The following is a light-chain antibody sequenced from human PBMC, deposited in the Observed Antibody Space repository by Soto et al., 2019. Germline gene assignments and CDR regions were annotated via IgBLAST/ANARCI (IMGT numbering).Light chain of an antibody. CDR1: QRVSSSY. Sequence: IVLTQCPGTLSLSPRERATLSCMASQRVSSSYLAWYQQKPGQAPRLLIYGASSRATGIPDRFSGSGSGTDFTLTISRLEPEDFAVYYCQQYGSSPRTFGRGTKVDIK. J-gene: IGKJ1*01. V-gene: IGKV3-20*01. CDR2: GAS. CDR3: QQYGSSPRT.